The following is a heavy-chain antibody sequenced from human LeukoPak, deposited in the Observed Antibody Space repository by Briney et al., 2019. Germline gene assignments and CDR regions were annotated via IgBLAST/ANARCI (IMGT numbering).Heavy chain of an antibody. CDR2: ISSTSSTI. D-gene: IGHD3-22*01. Sequence: GGSLRFSCAASGFTIRSYSMHWLRQAPGKGLEWVSYISSTSSTIYYADSVKGRFTISRDNAKNSLYLQMNSLRDEDTAVYYCARAAPYYYDRSGYSASDRLGQGTIVTVSA. CDR3: ARAAPYYYDRSGYSASDR. V-gene: IGHV3-48*02. J-gene: IGHJ3*01. CDR1: GFTIRSYS.